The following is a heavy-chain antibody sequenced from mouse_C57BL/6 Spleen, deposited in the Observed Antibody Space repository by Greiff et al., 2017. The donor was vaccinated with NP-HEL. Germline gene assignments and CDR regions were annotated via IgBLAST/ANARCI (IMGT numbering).Heavy chain of an antibody. CDR2: ISYSGST. CDR1: GYSITSGYD. Sequence: EVKLQESGPGMVKPSQSLSLTCTVTGYSITSGYDWHWIRHFPGNKLEWMGYISYSGSTNYNPSLKSRISITHDTSKNHFFLKLNSVTTEDTATYYCAREGRDGGVWFAYWGQGTLVTVSA. J-gene: IGHJ3*01. D-gene: IGHD1-2*01. V-gene: IGHV3-1*01. CDR3: AREGRDGGVWFAY.